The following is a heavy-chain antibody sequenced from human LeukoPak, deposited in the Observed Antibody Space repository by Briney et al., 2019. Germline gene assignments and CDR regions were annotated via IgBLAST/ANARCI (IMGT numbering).Heavy chain of an antibody. CDR1: GFTFSSYG. Sequence: GRSLRLSCAASGFTFSSYGMHWVRQTPGKGLEWVAVIWYDGSNKYYADSVKGRFTISRDNSKNTLYLQMNSLRAEDTAVYYCARGVGGRVVVILDYWGQGTLVTVSS. CDR3: ARGVGGRVVVILDY. V-gene: IGHV3-33*01. CDR2: IWYDGSNK. D-gene: IGHD3-22*01. J-gene: IGHJ4*02.